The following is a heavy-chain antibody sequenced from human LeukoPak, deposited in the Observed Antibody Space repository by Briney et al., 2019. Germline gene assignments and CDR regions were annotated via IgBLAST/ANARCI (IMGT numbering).Heavy chain of an antibody. CDR1: GGSISSGSYY. D-gene: IGHD5-12*01. CDR3: ARHAENGSDRFDY. Sequence: PSETLSLTCTVSGGSISSGSYYWSWIRQPAGKGLEWIGRIYTSGSTNYNPSLKSRVTISVDTSKNQFSLKLSSVTAADTAVYYCARHAENGSDRFDYWGQGTLVTVSS. V-gene: IGHV4-61*02. J-gene: IGHJ4*02. CDR2: IYTSGST.